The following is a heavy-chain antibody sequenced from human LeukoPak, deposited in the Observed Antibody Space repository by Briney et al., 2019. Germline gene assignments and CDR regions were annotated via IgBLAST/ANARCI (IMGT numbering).Heavy chain of an antibody. CDR2: IYYSGST. V-gene: IGHV4-39*02. CDR1: GGSISSSSYY. J-gene: IGHJ6*02. Sequence: ASETLSLTCTVSGGSISSSSYYWGWIRQPPGKGLEWIGSIYYSGSTYYNSSLKSRVTISVDTSKNQFSLKLSSVTAADTAVYYCARDRGPRYGMDVWGQGTTVTVSS. CDR3: ARDRGPRYGMDV.